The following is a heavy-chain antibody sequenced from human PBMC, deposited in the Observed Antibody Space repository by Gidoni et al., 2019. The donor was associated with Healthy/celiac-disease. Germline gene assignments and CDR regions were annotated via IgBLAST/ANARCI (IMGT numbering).Heavy chain of an antibody. D-gene: IGHD6-19*01. CDR1: GSTFDDYA. J-gene: IGHJ4*02. CDR3: ANVVAGFYYFDY. CDR2: ISWNSGSI. V-gene: IGHV3-9*01. Sequence: EVQLVESGGGLVQPGRSLRLSCAASGSTFDDYAMHWVRQAPGKGLEWVSGISWNSGSIGYADSVKGRFTISRDNAKNSLYLQMNSLRAEDTALYYCANVVAGFYYFDYWGQGTLVTVSS.